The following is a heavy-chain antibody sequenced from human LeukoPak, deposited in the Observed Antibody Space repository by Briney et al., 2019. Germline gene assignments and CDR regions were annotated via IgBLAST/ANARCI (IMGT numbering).Heavy chain of an antibody. J-gene: IGHJ4*02. CDR3: ARGQHYYDSSGYFSFDY. V-gene: IGHV4-39*01. CDR1: GGSISSSSYY. D-gene: IGHD3-22*01. CDR2: IYYSGST. Sequence: SETLSLTCTVSGGSISSSSYYWGWIRQPPGKGLEWIGSIYYSGSTYYNPSLKSRVTISVDTSKNQFSLKLSSVTAADTAVYYCARGQHYYDSSGYFSFDYWGQGTLVTVSS.